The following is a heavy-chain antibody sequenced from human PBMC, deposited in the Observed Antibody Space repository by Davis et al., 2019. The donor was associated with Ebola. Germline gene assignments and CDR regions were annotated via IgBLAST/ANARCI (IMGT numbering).Heavy chain of an antibody. CDR3: ARHYLGISVLGSRGGDFNNWFDP. J-gene: IGHJ5*02. CDR1: GGSISSSSYY. Sequence: PSETLSLTCTVSGGSISSSSYYWGWIRQPPGKGLEWIGSIYYSGSTYYNPSLKSRVTISVDTSKNQFSLKLSSVTAADTAVYYCARHYLGISVLGSRGGDFNNWFDPWGQGTLVTVSS. V-gene: IGHV4-39*01. D-gene: IGHD2-21*02. CDR2: IYYSGST.